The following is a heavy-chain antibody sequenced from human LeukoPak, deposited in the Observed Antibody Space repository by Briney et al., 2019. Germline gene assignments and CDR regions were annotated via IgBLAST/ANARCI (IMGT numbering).Heavy chain of an antibody. D-gene: IGHD4-17*01. V-gene: IGHV4-39*01. J-gene: IGHJ6*03. CDR3: ARRSTTVTTGYYYYYMDV. Sequence: SETLSLTCTVSGGSINSRSYYWCWIRQPPGKGLEWIGSVYYGGTTYYNPSLKSRVTISEDTSKNQFSLKLSSVTAADTAVYYYARRSTTVTTGYYYYYMDVWGKGTTVTVSS. CDR1: GGSINSRSYY. CDR2: VYYGGTT.